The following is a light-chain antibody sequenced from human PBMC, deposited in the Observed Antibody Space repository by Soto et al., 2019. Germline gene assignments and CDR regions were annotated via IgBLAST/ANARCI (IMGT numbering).Light chain of an antibody. CDR1: SSDVGGYNF. Sequence: QSALTQTASVSGSPGQSITMSCTGTSSDVGGYNFVSWYQQHPGKAPKLIVHEVANRLSGVSGRFSGSKSGTSASLAITGLQAEDEADYYCQSYDSSLSGCVFGGGTKLTVL. V-gene: IGLV2-14*03. J-gene: IGLJ3*02. CDR2: EVA. CDR3: QSYDSSLSGCV.